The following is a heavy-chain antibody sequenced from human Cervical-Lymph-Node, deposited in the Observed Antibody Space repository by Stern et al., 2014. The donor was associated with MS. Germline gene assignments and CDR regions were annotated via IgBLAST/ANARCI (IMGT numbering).Heavy chain of an antibody. CDR1: GFSVATAGVG. CDR3: AHSRVKYCRGGTCYSSLFDY. Sequence: QVTLRESGPTLVKPTQTVTLTCTLSGFSVATAGVGVGWIRQPPGKALEWLALIFWEDDKLYSPSLKNRLTIIKDTSKNQVVLTMTNVDPVDTATYYCAHSRVKYCRGGTCYSSLFDYWGQGTLVTVSS. V-gene: IGHV2-5*02. D-gene: IGHD2-15*01. CDR2: IFWEDDK. J-gene: IGHJ4*02.